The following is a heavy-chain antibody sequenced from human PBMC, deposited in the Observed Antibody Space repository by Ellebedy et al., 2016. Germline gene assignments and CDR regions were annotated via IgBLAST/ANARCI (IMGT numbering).Heavy chain of an antibody. CDR2: FDRSGGST. Sequence: GGSLRLXCAASGFHFTNYPMSWVRQSPGRGLEWVSTFDRSGGSTFYADPVRGRFTISRDNSKNAVFLQMERLRADDTAVYYCAKTYASGWGDSWGQGTRVTVSS. J-gene: IGHJ4*02. V-gene: IGHV3-23*05. CDR1: GFHFTNYP. D-gene: IGHD3-22*01. CDR3: AKTYASGWGDS.